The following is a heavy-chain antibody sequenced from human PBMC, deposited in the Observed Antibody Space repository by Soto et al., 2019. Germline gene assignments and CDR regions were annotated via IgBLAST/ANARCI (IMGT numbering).Heavy chain of an antibody. V-gene: IGHV5-51*01. CDR1: GYSFTSYW. J-gene: IGHJ5*02. CDR3: ARLRNYDFWSGYFANWFDP. D-gene: IGHD3-3*01. CDR2: IYPGDSDT. Sequence: PGESLKISCKGSGYSFTSYWIGWVRQMPGKGLEWMGIIYPGDSDTRYSPSFQGQVTISADKSISTAYLQWSSLKASDTAMYYCARLRNYDFWSGYFANWFDPWGQGTLVTVS.